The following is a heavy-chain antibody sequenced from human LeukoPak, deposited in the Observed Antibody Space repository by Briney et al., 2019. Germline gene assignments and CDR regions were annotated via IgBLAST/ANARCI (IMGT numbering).Heavy chain of an antibody. V-gene: IGHV3-23*01. CDR1: GFTFSTHS. Sequence: PGGSLRLSCLASGFTFSTHSLTWVRQAPGKGLEWVSTIGASGDPIHYADSVKGRFTMSRDNSRNTVYLQMNSLRAEDTAVYYCAKDAADGSGSYHNYHYYYMDVWGKGTTVTISS. J-gene: IGHJ6*03. CDR3: AKDAADGSGSYHNYHYYYMDV. D-gene: IGHD3-10*01. CDR2: IGASGDPI.